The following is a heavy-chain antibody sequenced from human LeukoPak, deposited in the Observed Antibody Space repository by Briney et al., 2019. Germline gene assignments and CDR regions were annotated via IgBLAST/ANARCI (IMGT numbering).Heavy chain of an antibody. J-gene: IGHJ5*02. V-gene: IGHV3-53*01. CDR1: GFTVSTNY. CDR2: IYSGGST. D-gene: IGHD7-27*01. Sequence: GGSLRLSCAASGFTVSTNYMTWVRQAPGKGLEWVSVIYSGGSTYYADSVKGRFTISRDNSKNTLYLQMNSLRAEDTALYYRSRNRGSDNWFDPWGQGTLVTVSS. CDR3: SRNRGSDNWFDP.